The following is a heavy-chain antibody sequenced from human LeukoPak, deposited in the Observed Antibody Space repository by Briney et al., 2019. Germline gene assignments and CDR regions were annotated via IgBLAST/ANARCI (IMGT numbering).Heavy chain of an antibody. J-gene: IGHJ4*02. CDR3: ARLGYCSGGSCYSDGY. D-gene: IGHD2-15*01. V-gene: IGHV1-2*02. CDR1: GYTFTAYY. CDR2: INPNSGGT. Sequence: ASVKVSCKASGYTFTAYYMHWVRQAPGQGLEWMGWINPNSGGTNYAQKFQGRVTMTRDTSTSTAYMELSRVRSDDTAVYFCARLGYCSGGSCYSDGYWGQGTLVTVSS.